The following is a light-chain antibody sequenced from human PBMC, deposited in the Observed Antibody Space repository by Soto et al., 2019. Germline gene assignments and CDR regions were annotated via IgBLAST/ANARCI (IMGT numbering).Light chain of an antibody. Sequence: QSALTQPPSVSGAPGQRVTISCTGSSSNIGAVYDVHWYQHLPGTAPQLLIYVNSNRPSGVPDRFSGSKSGTSASLAITGLQAEDEADYYCQSYDSSLSGVVFGGGTKVTVL. CDR3: QSYDSSLSGVV. CDR1: SSNIGAVYD. CDR2: VNS. J-gene: IGLJ2*01. V-gene: IGLV1-40*01.